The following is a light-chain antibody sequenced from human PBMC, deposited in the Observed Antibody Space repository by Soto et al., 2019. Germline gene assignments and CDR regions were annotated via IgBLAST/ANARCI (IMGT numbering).Light chain of an antibody. J-gene: IGKJ1*01. Sequence: DSQMAQSPSSLSASVGDSFTITCRTSQSISNYLNWYQQKPGKAPKLLIYAASSLQSGVPSRFSGSGSGTDFTLTISSLQPEDFATYYCQQSYSTWTFGQGTKVDIK. CDR3: QQSYSTWT. CDR2: AAS. V-gene: IGKV1-39*01. CDR1: QSISNY.